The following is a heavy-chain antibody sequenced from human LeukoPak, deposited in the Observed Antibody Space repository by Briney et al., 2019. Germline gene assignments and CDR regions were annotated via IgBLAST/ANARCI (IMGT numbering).Heavy chain of an antibody. CDR1: GFTFSSYA. CDR2: ISDTYGST. V-gene: IGHV3-23*01. J-gene: IGHJ5*01. D-gene: IGHD1-7*01. Sequence: GGSLRLSCAASGFTFSSYAVGWVRQAPGKGLEWVSSISDTYGSTYYATPVKGRFTISRDNSKNTLFLQMNSLRVEDTAVYFCAKPGXGNFXXHNYFEXWGXXTXXXVSS. CDR3: AKPGXGNFXXHNYFEX.